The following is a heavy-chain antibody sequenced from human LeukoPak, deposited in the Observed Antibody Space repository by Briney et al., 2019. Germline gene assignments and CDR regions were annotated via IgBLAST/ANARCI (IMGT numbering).Heavy chain of an antibody. Sequence: GGSLRLSCVASGFTFSSDFMHWIRQAPGEGLMWVSQISGDETYTNYADSVKGRFTISRDNAKNTLYLQVNSLRAEDTAIYYCVREDNAFNIWSQGTLVTVSS. V-gene: IGHV3-74*01. CDR1: GFTFSSDF. CDR3: VREDNAFNI. J-gene: IGHJ3*02. CDR2: ISGDETYT.